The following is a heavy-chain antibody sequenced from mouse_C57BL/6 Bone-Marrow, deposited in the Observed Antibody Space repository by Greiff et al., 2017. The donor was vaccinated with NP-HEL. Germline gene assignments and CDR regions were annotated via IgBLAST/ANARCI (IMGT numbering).Heavy chain of an antibody. CDR3: ASRGLPVVATDFDY. D-gene: IGHD1-1*01. V-gene: IGHV1-82*01. J-gene: IGHJ2*01. CDR1: GYAFSSSW. Sequence: VQLQQSGPELVKPGASVKISCKASGYAFSSSWMNWVKQRPGKGLEWIGRIYPGDGDTNYNGKFKGKATLTADKSSSTAYMQLSSLTSEDSAVYFCASRGLPVVATDFDYWGQGTTLTVSS. CDR2: IYPGDGDT.